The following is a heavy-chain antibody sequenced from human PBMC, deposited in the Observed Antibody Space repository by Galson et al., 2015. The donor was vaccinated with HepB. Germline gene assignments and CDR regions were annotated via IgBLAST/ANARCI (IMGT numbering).Heavy chain of an antibody. CDR1: GFTFSSYG. CDR2: IWYDGSNK. Sequence: SLRLSCAASGFTFSSYGMHWVRQAPGKGLEWVAVIWYDGSNKYYADSVKGRFTISRDNSKNTLYLQMNSLRAEDTAVYYCACGSCYSGVDYYYYGMDVWGQGTTVTVSS. CDR3: ACGSCYSGVDYYYYGMDV. V-gene: IGHV3-33*01. D-gene: IGHD2-15*01. J-gene: IGHJ6*02.